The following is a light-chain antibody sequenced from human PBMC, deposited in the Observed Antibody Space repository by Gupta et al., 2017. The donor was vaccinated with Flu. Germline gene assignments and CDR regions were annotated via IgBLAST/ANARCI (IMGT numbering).Light chain of an antibody. CDR3: QQYGRSPQT. J-gene: IGKJ2*01. V-gene: IGKV3-20*01. Sequence: EIVLTQSPGTLSLSPGDRATLSCWASQSVNNNNLAWYQLKPGQAPRLLIYAASSRASGIPDRFSGSGSGTGFTLTIRRMEPEDFAVYYCQQYGRSPQTFGQGTKLEIK. CDR2: AAS. CDR1: QSVNNNN.